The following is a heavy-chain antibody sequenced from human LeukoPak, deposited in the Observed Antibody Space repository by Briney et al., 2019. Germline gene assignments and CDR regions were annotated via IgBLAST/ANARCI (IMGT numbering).Heavy chain of an antibody. D-gene: IGHD5-24*01. Sequence: PSETLSLTCTIPGGSISSGGYYWSWIRQHPGKGLEWIGYIYYSGSTYNNPSLKSRVTISVDTSKNQFSLKLSSVTAADTAVYYCAGVGEMATILSYFDYWGQGTLVTVSS. J-gene: IGHJ4*02. CDR2: IYYSGST. CDR1: GGSISSGGYY. V-gene: IGHV4-31*03. CDR3: AGVGEMATILSYFDY.